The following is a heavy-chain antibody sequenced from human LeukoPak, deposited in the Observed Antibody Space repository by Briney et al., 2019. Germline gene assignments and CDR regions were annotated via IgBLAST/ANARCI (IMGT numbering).Heavy chain of an antibody. D-gene: IGHD2-15*01. CDR1: GFTVSSDY. CDR2: IYSGGST. J-gene: IGHJ6*02. V-gene: IGHV3-53*01. Sequence: GGSLRLSRAASGFTVSSDYMSWVRQAPGKGLEWVSVIYSGGSTNYADSVKGRFTISRDNSKNTLYLQMNSLRAEDTAVYYCARAAGGGSAPYGMDAWGQGTTVTVSS. CDR3: ARAAGGGSAPYGMDA.